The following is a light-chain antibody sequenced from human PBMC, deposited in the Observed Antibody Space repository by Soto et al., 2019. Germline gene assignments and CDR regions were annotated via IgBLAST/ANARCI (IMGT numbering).Light chain of an antibody. CDR3: QSYDSSLSGWV. CDR1: SSNIGAGYD. Sequence: QSVLTQPPSVSGAPGQRVTISCTGSSSNIGAGYDVHWYQQLPGTAPKLLIYGNSNRPSGVPDRFSGSKSGTSASLGITGLRAEDEADYYCQSYDSSLSGWVFGGGTKVTVL. J-gene: IGLJ3*02. CDR2: GNS. V-gene: IGLV1-40*01.